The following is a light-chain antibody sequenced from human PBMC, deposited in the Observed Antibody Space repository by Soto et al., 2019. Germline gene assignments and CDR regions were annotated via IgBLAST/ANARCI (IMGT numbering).Light chain of an antibody. CDR2: FDD. Sequence: QLVLTQPPSVSEAPRQRVSIACAGNTSNVGNNAVNWNHQLPGKTPKLLIYFDDLVPSGVSDRFSGSKSGTSAALAISGLQSDDEADYYCAAWDDCLNVVRFGGGTKLTVL. CDR1: TSNVGNNA. J-gene: IGLJ3*02. CDR3: AAWDDCLNVVR. V-gene: IGLV1-36*01.